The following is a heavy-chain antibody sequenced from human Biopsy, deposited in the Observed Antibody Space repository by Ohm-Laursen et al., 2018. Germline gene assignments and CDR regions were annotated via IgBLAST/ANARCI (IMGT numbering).Heavy chain of an antibody. CDR1: GFSFSNYA. Sequence: SLRLSCAASGFSFSNYAMSWVRQAPGKGLEWLSESSGSGDAKYYADSVEGRFTISKDISKNTLYLQMNSLSVDDTAIYYCAKNQAHNEGVTDHFDSWGQGTLVTVSS. D-gene: IGHD3-10*01. CDR2: SSGSGDAK. J-gene: IGHJ4*02. V-gene: IGHV3-23*01. CDR3: AKNQAHNEGVTDHFDS.